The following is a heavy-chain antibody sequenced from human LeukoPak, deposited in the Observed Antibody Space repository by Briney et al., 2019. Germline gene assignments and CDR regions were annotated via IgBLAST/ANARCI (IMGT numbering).Heavy chain of an antibody. D-gene: IGHD2-8*01. J-gene: IGHJ6*03. CDR3: ARVLGCTNGVCPYYYYYYMDV. V-gene: IGHV3-20*04. Sequence: GGSLRLSCAASGFTFDEYGMSWVRQAPGKGLEWVSGINWNGGSTGYADSVKGRFTISRDNAKNSLYLQMNSLRAEDTALYYCARVLGCTNGVCPYYYYYYMDVWGKGTTVTVSS. CDR1: GFTFDEYG. CDR2: INWNGGST.